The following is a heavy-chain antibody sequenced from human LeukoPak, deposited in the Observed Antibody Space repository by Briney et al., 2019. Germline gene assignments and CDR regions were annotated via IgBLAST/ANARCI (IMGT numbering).Heavy chain of an antibody. V-gene: IGHV3-48*02. CDR1: GFTFSSYS. Sequence: GGSLRLSCAASGFTFSSYSMNWVRQAPGKGLVWVSYISSSSSTIYYAGSVKGRFTISRDNAKNSLYLQMNSLRDEDTAVYYCARAGLGYGGHFDYWGQGTLVTVSS. J-gene: IGHJ4*02. D-gene: IGHD4-23*01. CDR3: ARAGLGYGGHFDY. CDR2: ISSSSSTI.